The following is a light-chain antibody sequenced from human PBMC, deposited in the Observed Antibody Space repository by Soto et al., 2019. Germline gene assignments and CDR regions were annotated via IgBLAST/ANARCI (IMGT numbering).Light chain of an antibody. Sequence: DIQMTQSPPSLSASVGDRVTITCRASQGIGNYLAWYQQKPGKVPKLLTYGASTLQSGVPSRFSGSGSGTDFTLTISSLRPEDVATYYCQKYDRAPRTFGPGTKVDIK. J-gene: IGKJ1*01. CDR2: GAS. CDR3: QKYDRAPRT. CDR1: QGIGNY. V-gene: IGKV1-27*01.